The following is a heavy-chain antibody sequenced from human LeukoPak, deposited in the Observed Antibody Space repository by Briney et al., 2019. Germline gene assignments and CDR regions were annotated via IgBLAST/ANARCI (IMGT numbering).Heavy chain of an antibody. CDR1: GFTFSGYG. CDR2: IWYDGSNK. Sequence: GGSLRLSCAASGFTFSGYGMHWVRQAPGKGLEWVAVIWYDGSNKYYADSVKGRFTISRDNSKNTLYLQMNSLRAEDTAVYYCAKDVAPYYYDSSGYPYYFDYWGQGTLVTVSS. J-gene: IGHJ4*02. V-gene: IGHV3-33*06. CDR3: AKDVAPYYYDSSGYPYYFDY. D-gene: IGHD3-22*01.